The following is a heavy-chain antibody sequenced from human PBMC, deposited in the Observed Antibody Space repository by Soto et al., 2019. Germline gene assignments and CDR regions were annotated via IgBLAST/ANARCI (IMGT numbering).Heavy chain of an antibody. J-gene: IGHJ4*02. V-gene: IGHV3-11*06. CDR2: ISSSSDST. D-gene: IGHD1-7*01. CDR1: GFTFSDYY. Sequence: QVQVVESGGGLVKPGGSLRLSCAASGFTFSDYYMSWIRQAPGKGLKWVSFISSSSDSTKYADSVKGRFTISRDNAKNSLYLQLNSLRAEDTAVYYCARGGVKGTTSRGQVYNWGQGTLVTVSS. CDR3: ARGGVKGTTSRGQVYN.